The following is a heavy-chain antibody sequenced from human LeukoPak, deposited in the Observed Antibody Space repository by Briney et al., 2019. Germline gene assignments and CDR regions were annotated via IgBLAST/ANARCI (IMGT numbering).Heavy chain of an antibody. J-gene: IGHJ4*02. V-gene: IGHV4-59*01. Sequence: SETLSLTCTVSGGSISSYYWSWIRQPPGKGLEWLGNIYYSGSTNYKPSLKSRLIISLDTSKNQFSLKLSSVTAADTAVYYCARGYGYFDYWGQGTLVTVSS. CDR2: IYYSGST. D-gene: IGHD4-17*01. CDR3: ARGYGYFDY. CDR1: GGSISSYY.